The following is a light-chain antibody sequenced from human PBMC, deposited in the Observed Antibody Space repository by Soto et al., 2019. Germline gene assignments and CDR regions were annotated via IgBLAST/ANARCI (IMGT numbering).Light chain of an antibody. Sequence: QSVLTQPPSVSEVPSQTVTLSCSGGSSNIGDNAVNWYQHVPGKAPKLLIYYDDLLAPGVSARFSGSKYGTSASLAISELQSEDEGDYYCAAWDDSLNAFVFGPGTKVTVL. CDR2: YDD. CDR3: AAWDDSLNAFV. CDR1: SSNIGDNA. J-gene: IGLJ1*01. V-gene: IGLV1-36*01.